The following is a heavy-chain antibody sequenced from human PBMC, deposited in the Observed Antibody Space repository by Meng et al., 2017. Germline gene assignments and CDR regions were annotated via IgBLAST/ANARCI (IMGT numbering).Heavy chain of an antibody. CDR2: IIPIFGTA. V-gene: IGHV1-69*05. D-gene: IGHD3-22*01. CDR3: ARGKNRITMIVVVITTDYYYYGMDV. CDR1: GGTFSSYA. J-gene: IGHJ6*02. Sequence: SVKVSCKASGGTFSSYAISWVRQAPGQGLEWMGGIIPIFGTANYAQKFQGRVTITTDESTSTAYMELSSLRSEDTAVYYCARGKNRITMIVVVITTDYYYYGMDVWGQGTTVTVSS.